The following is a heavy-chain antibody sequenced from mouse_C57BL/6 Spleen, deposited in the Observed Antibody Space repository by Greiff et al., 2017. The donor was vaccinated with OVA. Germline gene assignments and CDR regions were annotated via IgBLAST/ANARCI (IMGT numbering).Heavy chain of an antibody. CDR2: IYPGDGDT. CDR1: GYAFSSSW. CDR3: ARGYDTAWFAD. J-gene: IGHJ3*01. V-gene: IGHV1-82*01. Sequence: QVQLQQSGPELVKPGASVKISCKASGYAFSSSWMNWVKQRPGKGLEWIGRIYPGDGDTNYNGKFKGKATLTADKSSSTAYMQLSSLTSEDSAVYFCARGYDTAWFADWGQGTLVTVSA. D-gene: IGHD2-3*01.